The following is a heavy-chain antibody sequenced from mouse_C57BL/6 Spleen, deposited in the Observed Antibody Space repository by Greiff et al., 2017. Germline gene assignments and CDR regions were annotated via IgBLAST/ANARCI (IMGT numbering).Heavy chain of an antibody. V-gene: IGHV1-82*01. Sequence: QVQLQQSGPELVKPGASVKISCKASGYAFSSSWMNWVKQRPGKGLEWIGRIYPGDGDTNYNGKFKGKATLTADKSSSTADMQLSSLTSEDSAVYFCARAGTLYYAMDYWGQGTSVTVSS. CDR1: GYAFSSSW. CDR3: ARAGTLYYAMDY. CDR2: IYPGDGDT. J-gene: IGHJ4*01. D-gene: IGHD4-1*01.